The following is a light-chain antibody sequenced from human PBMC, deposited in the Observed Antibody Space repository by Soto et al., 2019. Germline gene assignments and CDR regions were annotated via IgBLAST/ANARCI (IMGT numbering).Light chain of an antibody. CDR1: SGHSSYI. CDR2: LEGSGSY. J-gene: IGLJ3*02. Sequence: QLVLTQSSSASASLGSSVKLTCTLSSGHSSYIIAWHQQQPGKAPRYLMKLEGSGSYNKGSGVPDRFSGSSSGADRYLTISNLQVEDEADYYCETWDSSTRVFGGGTKLTVL. CDR3: ETWDSSTRV. V-gene: IGLV4-60*02.